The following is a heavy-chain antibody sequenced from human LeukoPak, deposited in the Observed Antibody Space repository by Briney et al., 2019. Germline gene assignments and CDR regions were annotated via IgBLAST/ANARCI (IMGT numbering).Heavy chain of an antibody. D-gene: IGHD3-10*01. J-gene: IGHJ4*02. Sequence: SETLSLTCTVSGGSINSYYWSWIRQPPGKGLECLGYMYYDGTSNYNPSLKSRVTISIDSSKNQFSLRLSSVTAADTAVYYCARGRDNYGSGDSWGQGILVTVSS. CDR1: GGSINSYY. V-gene: IGHV4-59*01. CDR3: ARGRDNYGSGDS. CDR2: MYYDGTS.